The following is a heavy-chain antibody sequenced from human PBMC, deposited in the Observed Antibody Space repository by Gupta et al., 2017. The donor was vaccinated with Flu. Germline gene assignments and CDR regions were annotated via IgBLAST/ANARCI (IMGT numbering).Heavy chain of an antibody. D-gene: IGHD3-22*01. CDR2: ISGISGTT. V-gene: IGHV3-23*01. CDR1: GFTFSSDA. Sequence: EVQLLESGGGLVQPGGSLRLSCAASGFTFSSDAMSWVRQAPGKGLELVSSISGISGTTYYADSVKGLFTISRDISKNTLYLQMNSLRVEDTAVYYCAIDYDSSGSYFSEYFQHWGQGTLVTVSS. J-gene: IGHJ1*01. CDR3: AIDYDSSGSYFSEYFQH.